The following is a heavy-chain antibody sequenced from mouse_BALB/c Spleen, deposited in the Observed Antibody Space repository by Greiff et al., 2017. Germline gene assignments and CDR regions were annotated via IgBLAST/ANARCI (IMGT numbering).Heavy chain of an antibody. CDR3: ARGVYGSSPYLDE. Sequence: QVQLQQSGPELVKPGALVKISCKASGYTFTSYDINWVKQRPGQGLAWIGWIYPGDGSTKYNEKFQGKATLPADNSSSTAYMQLSSLTSENSAVYVGARGVYGSSPYLDEWGEGTTRTVAS. D-gene: IGHD1-1*01. V-gene: IGHV1S56*01. CDR1: GYTFTSYD. J-gene: IGHJ2*01. CDR2: IYPGDGST.